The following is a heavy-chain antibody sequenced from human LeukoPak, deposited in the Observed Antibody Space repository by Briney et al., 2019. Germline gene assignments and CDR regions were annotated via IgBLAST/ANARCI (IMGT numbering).Heavy chain of an antibody. CDR1: GFTFSTYD. J-gene: IGHJ3*02. Sequence: PGGSLRLSCAASGFTFSTYDMNWVRQAPGKGLEWVAYISRSSSHIYYADSMKGRLTISRDNAKNSLYLQMNSLRAEDTAVYYCARGLAYCGGDCYSADAFDIWGQGTMVTVSS. CDR2: ISRSSSHI. D-gene: IGHD2-21*02. CDR3: ARGLAYCGGDCYSADAFDI. V-gene: IGHV3-21*04.